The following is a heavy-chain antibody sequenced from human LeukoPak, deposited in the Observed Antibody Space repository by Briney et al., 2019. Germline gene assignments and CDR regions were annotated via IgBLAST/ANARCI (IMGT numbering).Heavy chain of an antibody. V-gene: IGHV5-51*01. CDR2: IYPGDSDT. CDR3: ARRTLAYCGTDCYPFDY. D-gene: IGHD2-21*02. CDR1: GYSFTSYW. Sequence: GESLKISCKGSGYSFTSYWIGWVRQMPGKGLEWMGIIYPGDSDTRYSPSFQGQVTISADKSISTAYLQWSSLKASDTAKYYCARRTLAYCGTDCYPFDYWGQGTLVTVSS. J-gene: IGHJ4*02.